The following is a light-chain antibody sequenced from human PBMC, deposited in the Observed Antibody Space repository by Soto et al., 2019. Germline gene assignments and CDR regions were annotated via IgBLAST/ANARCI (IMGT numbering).Light chain of an antibody. CDR2: WAS. Sequence: DIVMTQSPDSLAVSLGERATINCKSSQSVLYSSNNKNYLAWYQQKPGQPPKLLLYWASTRESGVPDRFSGSGSGADFTLTISSLQAGDVAVYYCQQYYGTSWTFGQGTKVEIK. V-gene: IGKV4-1*01. J-gene: IGKJ1*01. CDR3: QQYYGTSWT. CDR1: QSVLYSSNNKNY.